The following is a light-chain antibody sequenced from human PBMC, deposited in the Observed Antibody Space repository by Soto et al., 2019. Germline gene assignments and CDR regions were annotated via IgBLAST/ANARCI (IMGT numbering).Light chain of an antibody. CDR3: QHDNSYSEA. V-gene: IGKV1-5*03. J-gene: IGKJ1*01. CDR2: KAS. CDR1: QTISSW. Sequence: DIQMTKSLCPLSGSVEGKVTITCRASQTISSWLAWYQQKPGKAPKLLIYKASTLKSGVPSRFSGSGSGTEFTLSISSLQPDDFAPYYCQHDNSYSEAFGQGTKVDIK.